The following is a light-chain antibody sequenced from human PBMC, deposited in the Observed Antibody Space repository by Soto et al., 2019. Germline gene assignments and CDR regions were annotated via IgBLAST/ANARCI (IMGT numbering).Light chain of an antibody. CDR3: TSYTSSRTYV. J-gene: IGLJ1*01. Sequence: QSALTQPASVSGSPGQSITVSCTGTSNDVGAYNYVSWYQQHPGTAPKLMIYDVSNRPSGVSNRFSGSKSGNTASLTISGLQAEDEADYYCTSYTSSRTYVFGTGPKLTVL. CDR2: DVS. V-gene: IGLV2-14*03. CDR1: SNDVGAYNY.